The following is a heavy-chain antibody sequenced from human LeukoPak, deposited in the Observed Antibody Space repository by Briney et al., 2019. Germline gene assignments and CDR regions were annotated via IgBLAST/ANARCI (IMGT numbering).Heavy chain of an antibody. Sequence: GGSLRLSCAASGFTFSSYAMSWVRQAPGKGLEWVGFIRSKAYGGTTEYAASVKGRFTISRDDSKSIAYLQMNSLKTEDTAVYYCTRGDEPFDYWGQGTLVTVSS. CDR2: IRSKAYGGTT. D-gene: IGHD1-14*01. J-gene: IGHJ4*02. CDR3: TRGDEPFDY. V-gene: IGHV3-49*04. CDR1: GFTFSSYA.